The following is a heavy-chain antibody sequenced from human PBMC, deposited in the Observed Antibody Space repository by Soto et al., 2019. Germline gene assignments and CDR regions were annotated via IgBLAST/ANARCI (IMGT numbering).Heavy chain of an antibody. D-gene: IGHD2-2*01. Sequence: GGSLRLSCAGSGFGFSNAWLNWVRQAPGMGLEWVGRIKSKTDGGTTDYAAPVKGRFTISRDDSKNTLYLQMNSLKTEDTAVYYCTTDPPRYCSSTTCYLRHWGQGTLVTVSS. CDR1: GFGFSNAW. CDR2: IKSKTDGGTT. CDR3: TTDPPRYCSSTTCYLRH. J-gene: IGHJ4*02. V-gene: IGHV3-15*01.